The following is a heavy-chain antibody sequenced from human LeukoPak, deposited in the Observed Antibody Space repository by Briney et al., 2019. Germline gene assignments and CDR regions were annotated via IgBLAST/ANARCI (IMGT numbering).Heavy chain of an antibody. CDR1: GYTFTGYY. V-gene: IGHV1-2*02. D-gene: IGHD1-26*01. CDR2: INPNNGGT. CDR3: AREGYGGGQDFDV. J-gene: IGHJ3*01. Sequence: ASVKVSCKASGYTFTGYYMHWVRQAPGQGLEWMGWINPNNGGTNYAQKFQGRVTMTRDTSISTAYMDLSRLKSDDTAMYYCAREGYGGGQDFDVWGQGTMVTVSS.